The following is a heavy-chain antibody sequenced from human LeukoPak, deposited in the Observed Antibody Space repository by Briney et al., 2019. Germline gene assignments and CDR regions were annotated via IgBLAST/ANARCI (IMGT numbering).Heavy chain of an antibody. D-gene: IGHD3-3*02. CDR1: GFTFSSYS. CDR2: ISSSSSYI. CDR3: ARGAAGIFDY. V-gene: IGHV3-21*01. J-gene: IGHJ4*02. Sequence: KTGGSLRLSCAASGFTFSSYSMNWVRQAPGKGLEWVSSISSSSSYIYYADSVKGRFTISRDNAKNSLYLQMNSLRAEDTAVYYCARGAAGIFDYWGQGTLVTVSS.